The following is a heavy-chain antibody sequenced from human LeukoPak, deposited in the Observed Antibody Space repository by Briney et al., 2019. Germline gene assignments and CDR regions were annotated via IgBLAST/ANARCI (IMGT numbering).Heavy chain of an antibody. V-gene: IGHV3-9*01. Sequence: GRSLRLSCAASGFTFDDYAMHWVRQAPGKGLEWVSGISWNSGSIGYADSVKGRFTISRDNAKDSLYLQMNSLRAEDTALYYCAKETAGIVGATTGFDYWGQGTLVTVSS. CDR2: ISWNSGSI. CDR1: GFTFDDYA. J-gene: IGHJ4*02. CDR3: AKETAGIVGATTGFDY. D-gene: IGHD1-26*01.